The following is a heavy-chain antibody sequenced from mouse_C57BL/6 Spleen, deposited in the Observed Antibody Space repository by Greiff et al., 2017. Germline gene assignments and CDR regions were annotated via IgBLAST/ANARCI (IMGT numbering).Heavy chain of an antibody. J-gene: IGHJ3*01. CDR3: ARAYDDYNAWFAY. CDR1: GYAFSSSW. Sequence: QVQLQQSGPELVQPGASVKISCKASGYAFSSSWMNWVKQRPGKGLEWIGRIYPGDGDTNYNGKFKGKATLPVDKSSSTAYMQLSSLTSEDSAVYFCARAYDDYNAWFAYWGQGTLVTVSA. V-gene: IGHV1-82*01. D-gene: IGHD2-4*01. CDR2: IYPGDGDT.